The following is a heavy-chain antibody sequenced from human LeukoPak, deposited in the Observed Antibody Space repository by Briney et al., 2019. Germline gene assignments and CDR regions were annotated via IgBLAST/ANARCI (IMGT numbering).Heavy chain of an antibody. CDR3: ARISTSAPYFDY. CDR2: IYYSGST. D-gene: IGHD6-6*01. J-gene: IGHJ4*02. CDR1: GASIGSYY. Sequence: SETLSLTCTVSGASIGSYYWSWIRQPPEKGLEWIGYIYYSGSTNYNASLKSRVTISVDTSKNHFFLKLSSVTAADTAVYYCARISTSAPYFDYWGQGTLVTVSS. V-gene: IGHV4-59*08.